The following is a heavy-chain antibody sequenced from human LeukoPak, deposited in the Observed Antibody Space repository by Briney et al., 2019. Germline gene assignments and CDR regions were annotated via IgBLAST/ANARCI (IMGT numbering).Heavy chain of an antibody. CDR1: GGSISSYY. CDR2: IYTSGST. D-gene: IGHD3-9*01. V-gene: IGHV4-4*07. J-gene: IGHJ5*02. CDR3: ARLGGGKYYDILTGYLA. Sequence: SETLSLTCTVSGGSISSYYWSWIRQPAGKGLEWIGRIYTSGSTNYNPSLKSRVTISVDTSKNQFSLKLSSVTAADTAVYYCARLGGGKYYDILTGYLAWGQGTLVTVSS.